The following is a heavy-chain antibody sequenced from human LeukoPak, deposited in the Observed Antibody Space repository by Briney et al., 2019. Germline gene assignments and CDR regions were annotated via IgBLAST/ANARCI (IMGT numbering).Heavy chain of an antibody. CDR2: LNPNSGNT. V-gene: IGHV1-8*01. J-gene: IGHJ4*02. Sequence: ASVKVSCKASGYTFTSYDINWVRQATGQGLEWMGWLNPNSGNTGYAQKFQGRVTMTRNTSISTAYMELSSLRSEDTAVYYCARVGNTANSSPDYWGQGTLVTVSS. CDR1: GYTFTSYD. CDR3: ARVGNTANSSPDY. D-gene: IGHD6-13*01.